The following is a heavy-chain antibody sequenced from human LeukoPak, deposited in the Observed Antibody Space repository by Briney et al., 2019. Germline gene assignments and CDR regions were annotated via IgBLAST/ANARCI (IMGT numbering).Heavy chain of an antibody. D-gene: IGHD5-12*01. Sequence: AASVKVPCKASGYTFTSYGISWVRQAPGQGLEWMGWISAYNGNTNYAQKLQGRVTMTTDTSSSTAYMELRSLRSDDTAVYYCAGRRPPVGPGGVANAFDIWGQGTMVTVSS. J-gene: IGHJ3*02. CDR3: AGRRPPVGPGGVANAFDI. V-gene: IGHV1-18*01. CDR1: GYTFTSYG. CDR2: ISAYNGNT.